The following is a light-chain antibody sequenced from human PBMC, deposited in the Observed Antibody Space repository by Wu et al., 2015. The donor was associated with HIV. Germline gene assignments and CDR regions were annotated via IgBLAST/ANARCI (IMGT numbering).Light chain of an antibody. CDR2: AAS. CDR3: HQYGTSPKA. J-gene: IGKJ1*01. V-gene: IGKV3-20*01. CDR1: QSARNDY. Sequence: EIVLTQSPGTLSLSPGERANLSCRASQSARNDYLAWYQQRPGQAPSLLIFAASSRAAGIPDRFSGSGSGTDFTLTINRLAPEDFATYYCHQYGTSPKAFGHGTKVEIK.